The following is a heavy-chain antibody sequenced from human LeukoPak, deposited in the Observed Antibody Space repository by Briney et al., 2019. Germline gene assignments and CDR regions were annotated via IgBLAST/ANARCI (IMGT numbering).Heavy chain of an antibody. J-gene: IGHJ5*02. CDR3: AKDYDGRFLMGYNWFDP. V-gene: IGHV3-30*04. Sequence: GRSLRLSCAASGFIFSDYAMHWVRQAPGKGLEWVAVISYDGTNKNYADSVKGRFTISRDNSKNTLYLQMNSLRAEDTAVYYCAKDYDGRFLMGYNWFDPWGQGTLVTVSS. CDR1: GFIFSDYA. CDR2: ISYDGTNK. D-gene: IGHD3-3*01.